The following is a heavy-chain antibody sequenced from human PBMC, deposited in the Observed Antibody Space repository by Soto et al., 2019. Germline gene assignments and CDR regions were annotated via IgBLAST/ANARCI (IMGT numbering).Heavy chain of an antibody. Sequence: ASVKVSCKASGYAXTSYAMHWVRQAPGQRLEWMGWINAGNGNTKYSQRFQGRVTITRDTSASTAYMELSSLRSEDTAVYYCARGVGLYSNYDYWGQGTLVTVSS. V-gene: IGHV1-3*01. J-gene: IGHJ4*02. CDR2: INAGNGNT. CDR3: ARGVGLYSNYDY. D-gene: IGHD2-2*02. CDR1: GYAXTSYA.